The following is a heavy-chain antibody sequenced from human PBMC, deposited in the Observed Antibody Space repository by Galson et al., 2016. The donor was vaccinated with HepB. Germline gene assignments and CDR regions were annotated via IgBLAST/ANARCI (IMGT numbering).Heavy chain of an antibody. CDR2: IFWDDDK. CDR1: GFSLNTNRML. Sequence: ALVKPTQTLTLTCTFSGFSLNTNRMLVGWIRQPPGKALEWLALIFWDDDKRYRPSLESRLTIAKDTSKNQVVLTMTNMDPVETATYYCVHRNDVGWYFLDNWGQGTLVTVSS. CDR3: VHRNDVGWYFLDN. D-gene: IGHD6-19*01. J-gene: IGHJ4*02. V-gene: IGHV2-5*08.